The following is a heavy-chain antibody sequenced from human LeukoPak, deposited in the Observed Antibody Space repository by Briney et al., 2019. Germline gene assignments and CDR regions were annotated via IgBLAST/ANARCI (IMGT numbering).Heavy chain of an antibody. CDR1: GFTFRNYA. D-gene: IGHD1-26*01. CDR3: AKLKGRGSYPVDY. J-gene: IGHJ4*02. CDR2: IRNLGRNE. V-gene: IGHV3-30*02. Sequence: GGSLRLSCAASGFTFRNYAMHWVRQAPGKGLEWVACIRNLGRNEYYADSVKGRFTISRDNSKDTLYLQMNSLRAEDTAVYYCAKLKGRGSYPVDYWGQGTLVTVSS.